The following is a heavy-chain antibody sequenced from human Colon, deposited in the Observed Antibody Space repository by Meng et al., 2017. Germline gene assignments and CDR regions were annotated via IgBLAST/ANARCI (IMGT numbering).Heavy chain of an antibody. CDR1: GGSNSSSY. J-gene: IGHJ4*02. Sequence: QVQLQESGPGLVKPAETLSLTCTVSGGSNSSSYWSWIRQPPGKRPEWIGYINYSGNTNYNPSLKTRVTMSVDTSKNQISLRLSSVTAADTAVYYCATTAGTWHPFSYWGQGTLVTVSS. CDR2: INYSGNT. CDR3: ATTAGTWHPFSY. V-gene: IGHV4-59*01. D-gene: IGHD1-1*01.